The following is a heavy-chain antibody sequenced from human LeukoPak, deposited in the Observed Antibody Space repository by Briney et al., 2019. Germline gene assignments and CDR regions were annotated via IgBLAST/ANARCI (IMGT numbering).Heavy chain of an antibody. Sequence: PSETLSLTCTVSGGSISSSSYYWGWIRQPPGKGLEWIGNIYYSGSTYYNPSLKSRVTISVDTSKNQFSLKLSSVTAADTAVYYCARDGSGGPYYYYGMDVWGQGTTVTVSS. CDR3: ARDGSGGPYYYYGMDV. D-gene: IGHD2-15*01. CDR1: GGSISSSSYY. CDR2: IYYSGST. J-gene: IGHJ6*02. V-gene: IGHV4-39*07.